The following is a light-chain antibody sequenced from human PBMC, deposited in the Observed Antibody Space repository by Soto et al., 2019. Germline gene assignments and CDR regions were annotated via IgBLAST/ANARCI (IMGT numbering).Light chain of an antibody. V-gene: IGKV1D-12*01. J-gene: IGKJ4*01. CDR1: QDVSSW. Sequence: DIQMTQSPSSVSASVGDRVTITCRASQDVSSWLAWYQQKPGKAPKLLIYAASSLQSGVPSRFSGSGSGTDFTLTISRLQPEDFATYYCQQANSFPPTFGGGTKVEIK. CDR2: AAS. CDR3: QQANSFPPT.